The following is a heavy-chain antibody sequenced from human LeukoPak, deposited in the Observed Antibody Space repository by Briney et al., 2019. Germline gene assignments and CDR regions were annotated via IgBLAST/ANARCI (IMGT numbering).Heavy chain of an antibody. Sequence: PSETLSLTCAVSGYSISSGYYWGWIRQPPGKGLEWIGSIYHSGSTYYNPSLKSRVTISVDTSKNQFSLKLSSVTAADTAVYYCARPWDDKDAFDIWGQGTMVTVSS. CDR3: ARPWDDKDAFDI. CDR1: GYSISSGYY. D-gene: IGHD3-9*01. J-gene: IGHJ3*02. V-gene: IGHV4-38-2*01. CDR2: IYHSGST.